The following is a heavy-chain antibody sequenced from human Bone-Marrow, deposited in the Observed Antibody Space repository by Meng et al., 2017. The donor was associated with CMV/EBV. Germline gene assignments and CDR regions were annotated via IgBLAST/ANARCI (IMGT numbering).Heavy chain of an antibody. D-gene: IGHD3-3*01. J-gene: IGHJ4*02. CDR1: GGSISSSSYY. CDR3: ARSYDFWSGYYYY. V-gene: IGHV4-61*01. Sequence: SETLSLTCTVSGGSISSSSYYWSWIRQPPGKGLEWIGYIYYSGSTNYNPSLKSRVTISVDTSKNQFSLKLSSVTAADTAVYYCARSYDFWSGYYYYWGQGTLVTVSS. CDR2: IYYSGST.